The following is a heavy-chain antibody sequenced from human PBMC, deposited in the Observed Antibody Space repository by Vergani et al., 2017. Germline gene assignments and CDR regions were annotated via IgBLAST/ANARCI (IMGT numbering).Heavy chain of an antibody. CDR2: INPNSGGT. V-gene: IGHV1-2*02. D-gene: IGHD3-22*01. J-gene: IGHJ4*02. CDR3: AREEGSGYYLNDKSFDY. Sequence: QVQLVQSGAEVKKPGASVKVSCKASGYTFTGYYMHWVRQAPGQGLEWMGWINPNSGGTNYAQKFQGRVTMTRDTSISTAYMELSRLRSDDTAVYYCAREEGSGYYLNDKSFDYWGQGTLVTVSS. CDR1: GYTFTGYY.